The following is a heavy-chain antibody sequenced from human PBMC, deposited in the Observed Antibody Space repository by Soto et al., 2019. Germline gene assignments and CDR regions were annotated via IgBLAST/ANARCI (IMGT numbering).Heavy chain of an antibody. Sequence: SETLSLTCAVSGGSFSGFYWTWIRQPPGKGLEWIGEINHSGTTNFNPSLRSRLTISLDSSKKHFSLKLTSMTAADAAVYYCARADRTLVTSYGLDVWGQGTTVTVSS. V-gene: IGHV4-34*01. CDR3: ARADRTLVTSYGLDV. CDR1: GGSFSGFY. CDR2: INHSGTT. J-gene: IGHJ6*02. D-gene: IGHD2-21*02.